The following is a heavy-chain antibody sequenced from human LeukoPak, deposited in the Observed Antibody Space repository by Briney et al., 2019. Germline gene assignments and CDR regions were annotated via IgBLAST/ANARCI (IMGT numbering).Heavy chain of an antibody. D-gene: IGHD2-2*01. CDR1: GGTFSSYA. CDR2: INPNSGGT. CDR3: ARDPGDGGDIVVVPAAMGNDY. J-gene: IGHJ4*02. Sequence: ASVKVSCKASGGTFSSYAISWVRQAPGQGLEWMGWINPNSGGTNYAQKFQGRVTMTRDTSISTAYMELSRLRSDDTAVYYCARDPGDGGDIVVVPAAMGNDYWGQGTLVTVSS. V-gene: IGHV1-2*02.